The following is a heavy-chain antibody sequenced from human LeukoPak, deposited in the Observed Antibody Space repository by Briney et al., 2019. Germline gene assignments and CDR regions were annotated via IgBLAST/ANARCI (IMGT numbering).Heavy chain of an antibody. J-gene: IGHJ4*02. CDR1: GFTFSDYY. V-gene: IGHV3-23*01. Sequence: GGSLRLSCAASGFTFSDYYMSWIRQAPGKGLEWVSGISPGGGPTYYADSVKGRFSISRDDLKNTLYLQMTNLRAEDTAVYYCAKDGAWLRFDDWGQGILVTVSS. CDR2: ISPGGGPT. D-gene: IGHD5-12*01. CDR3: AKDGAWLRFDD.